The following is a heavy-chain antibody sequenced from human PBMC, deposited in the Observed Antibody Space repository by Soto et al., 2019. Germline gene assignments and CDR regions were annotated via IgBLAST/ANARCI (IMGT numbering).Heavy chain of an antibody. CDR1: GFTFSSYA. J-gene: IGHJ4*02. V-gene: IGHV3-23*01. CDR3: AKAAQSYDILTGYYQMYYFDY. D-gene: IGHD3-9*01. Sequence: GSLRLSCAASGFTFSSYAMSWVRQAPGKGLEWVSAISGSGGSTYYADSVKGRFTISRDNSKNTLYLQMNSLRAEDTAVYYCAKAAQSYDILTGYYQMYYFDYWGQGTLVTVSS. CDR2: ISGSGGST.